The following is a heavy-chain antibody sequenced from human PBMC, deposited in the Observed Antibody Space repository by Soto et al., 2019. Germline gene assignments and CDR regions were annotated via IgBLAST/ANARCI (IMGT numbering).Heavy chain of an antibody. CDR1: GFTFSSYG. D-gene: IGHD6-6*01. CDR2: ISYDGSNK. CDR3: AKPRPYYYYYMDV. V-gene: IGHV3-30*18. J-gene: IGHJ6*03. Sequence: PGGSLRLSCAASGFTFSSYGMHWVRQAPGKGLEWVAVISYDGSNKYYADTVKGRFTISRDNSKNTLYLQMNSLRAEDTAVYYCAKPRPYYYYYMDVWGKGTTVTVSS.